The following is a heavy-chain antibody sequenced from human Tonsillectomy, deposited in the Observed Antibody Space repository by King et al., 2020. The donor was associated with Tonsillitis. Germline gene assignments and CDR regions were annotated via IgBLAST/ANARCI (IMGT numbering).Heavy chain of an antibody. Sequence: QLVQSGAEVKKPGSSVKVSCKASGGTFSSYAISWVRQAPGQGLEWMGGIIPIFGTANYAQKFQGRVTITADESTSTAYMELSSLRSEDTAVYYCASTAEKYCSGGSCYSGFDYWGQGTLVTVSS. CDR1: GGTFSSYA. J-gene: IGHJ4*02. CDR3: ASTAEKYCSGGSCYSGFDY. D-gene: IGHD2-15*01. V-gene: IGHV1-69*01. CDR2: IIPIFGTA.